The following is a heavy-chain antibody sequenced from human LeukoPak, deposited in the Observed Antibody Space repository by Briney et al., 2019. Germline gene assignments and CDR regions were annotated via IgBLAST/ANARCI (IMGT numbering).Heavy chain of an antibody. Sequence: GGSLRLSCVASGFAFSDSAIHWVRQSSGKGLEWIGHMDKETNLYATALAASVKGRFTVSRDDSKNTAYLHMNSLKTEDTALYYCTRDSGTYNWFDPWGQGTLVTVSS. CDR2: MDKETNLYAT. V-gene: IGHV3-73*01. D-gene: IGHD1-26*01. J-gene: IGHJ5*02. CDR1: GFAFSDSA. CDR3: TRDSGTYNWFDP.